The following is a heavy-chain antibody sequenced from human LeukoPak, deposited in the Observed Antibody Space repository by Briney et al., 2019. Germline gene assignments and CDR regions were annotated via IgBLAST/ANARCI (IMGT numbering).Heavy chain of an antibody. V-gene: IGHV4-61*02. J-gene: IGHJ6*03. Sequence: SETLSLTCTVSGGSISSGSYFWNWIRQPAGKGLEWIGRIYSSGSTNYNPSLKSRVTISVDTSKNQFSLKLSSVTAADTAVYYCARESGYYYYYYYMDVWGKGTTVTISS. CDR2: IYSSGST. CDR3: ARESGYYYYYYYMDV. D-gene: IGHD3-10*01. CDR1: GGSISSGSYF.